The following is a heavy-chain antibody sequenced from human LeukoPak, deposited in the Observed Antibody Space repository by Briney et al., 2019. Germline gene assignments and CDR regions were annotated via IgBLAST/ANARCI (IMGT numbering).Heavy chain of an antibody. D-gene: IGHD3-10*01. Sequence: ASVKVSCKASGYTFTGYYMHWVRQAPGQGLEWMGWINPNSGGTNYAQKFQGRVTMTWDTSISTAYMELSRLRSDDTAVYYCARWGRVVTMVRGVHNWFDPWGQGTLVTVSS. CDR2: INPNSGGT. V-gene: IGHV1-2*02. CDR1: GYTFTGYY. CDR3: ARWGRVVTMVRGVHNWFDP. J-gene: IGHJ5*02.